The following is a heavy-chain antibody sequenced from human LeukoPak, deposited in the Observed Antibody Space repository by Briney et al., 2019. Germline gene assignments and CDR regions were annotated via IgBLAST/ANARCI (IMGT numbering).Heavy chain of an antibody. V-gene: IGHV4-30-2*03. D-gene: IGHD2-2*01. CDR2: IYHSGST. Sequence: SETLSLTCAVSGGSISSGGYSWSWIRQPPGKGLEWIGYIYHSGSTYYNPSLKSRVTISVDTSKNQFSLKLSSVTAADTAVYYCARHDRCSSTSCSLYYFDYWGQGTLVTVSS. J-gene: IGHJ4*02. CDR3: ARHDRCSSTSCSLYYFDY. CDR1: GGSISSGGYS.